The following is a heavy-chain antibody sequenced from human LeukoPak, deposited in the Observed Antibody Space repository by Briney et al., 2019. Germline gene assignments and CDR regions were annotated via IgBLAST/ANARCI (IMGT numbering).Heavy chain of an antibody. D-gene: IGHD3-16*02. CDR1: GGSFCGYY. V-gene: IGHV4-34*01. Sequence: SETLSLTCAVYGGSFCGYYWSWIRQPPGKGLEWIGEINHSGSTNYNPSLKSRVTISVDTSKNQFSLKLSSVTAAETAVYYCARGKNSHYDYVWGSYRYISFDYWGQGTLVTVSS. CDR2: INHSGST. J-gene: IGHJ4*02. CDR3: ARGKNSHYDYVWGSYRYISFDY.